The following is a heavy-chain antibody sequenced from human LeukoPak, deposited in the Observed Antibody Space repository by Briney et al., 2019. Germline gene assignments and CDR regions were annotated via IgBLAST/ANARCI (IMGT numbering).Heavy chain of an antibody. CDR3: ARGVPKTSYYYYYMDV. CDR1: GFTFSSYG. D-gene: IGHD4-11*01. V-gene: IGHV3-30*02. J-gene: IGHJ6*03. CDR2: LRYDGSNK. Sequence: GGSLRLFCAASGFTFSSYGMHCVRQAPGKGLEWVAFLRYDGSNKYYADTVKGRFTISRDNSKNTLYLQMNSLRAEDTAVYYCARGVPKTSYYYYYMDVWGKGTTVTVSS.